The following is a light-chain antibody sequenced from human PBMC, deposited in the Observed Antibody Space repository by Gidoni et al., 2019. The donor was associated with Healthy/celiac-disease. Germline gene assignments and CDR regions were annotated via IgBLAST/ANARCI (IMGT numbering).Light chain of an antibody. CDR1: QSVLYSSNNKNY. Sequence: DIVMTQPPDSMAVSLGDSATINCKSSQSVLYSSNNKNYLAWYQQKPGQPPKLPIYWASTRESGVPDRFSCSGSGTDFTLTISSRQAEYVAVYYCQQYYSTLWTFGQGTKVEIK. CDR2: WAS. J-gene: IGKJ1*01. CDR3: QQYYSTLWT. V-gene: IGKV4-1*01.